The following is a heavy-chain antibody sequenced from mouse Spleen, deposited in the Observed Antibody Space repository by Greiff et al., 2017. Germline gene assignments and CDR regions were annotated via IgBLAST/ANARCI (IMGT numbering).Heavy chain of an antibody. Sequence: QVQLKQSGAELVRPGASVKLSCKASGYTFTDYYINWVKQRPGQGLEWIARIYPGSGNTYYNEKFKGKATLTAEKSSSTAYMQLSSLTSEDSAVYFCARECKLGPYFDYWGQGTTLTVSS. CDR1: GYTFTDYY. J-gene: IGHJ2*01. CDR2: IYPGSGNT. D-gene: IGHD4-1*01. CDR3: ARECKLGPYFDY. V-gene: IGHV1-76*01.